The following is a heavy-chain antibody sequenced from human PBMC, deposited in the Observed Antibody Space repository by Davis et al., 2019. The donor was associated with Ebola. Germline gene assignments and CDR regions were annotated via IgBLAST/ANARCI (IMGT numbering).Heavy chain of an antibody. J-gene: IGHJ3*02. CDR2: ISSSSGTI. Sequence: GESLKISCAASGFTFRSYSMNCVRQATGKELEWISYISSSSGTIYSADSVKGRFTIYRDNAKNSLYLQMNSLRDEDTAVYYCARDFVPAAIRGTAFDIWGQGTMVTVSP. CDR1: GFTFRSYS. CDR3: ARDFVPAAIRGTAFDI. V-gene: IGHV3-48*02. D-gene: IGHD2-2*01.